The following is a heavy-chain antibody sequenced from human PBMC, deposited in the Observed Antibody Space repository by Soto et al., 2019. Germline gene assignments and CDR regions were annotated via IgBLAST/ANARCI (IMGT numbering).Heavy chain of an antibody. CDR1: GGSISSGDYY. V-gene: IGHV4-30-4*01. CDR2: IHYSGST. Sequence: QVQLQESGPGLVKPSQTLSLTCTVSGGSISSGDYYWSWIRQPPGKVLEWIGDIHYSGSTYYNPSLLSRVTISVDTSKNSFSLKLSSVTAADTAVYYCARALICSGGSCYSGNWFDPWGQGILVTVSS. D-gene: IGHD2-15*01. J-gene: IGHJ5*02. CDR3: ARALICSGGSCYSGNWFDP.